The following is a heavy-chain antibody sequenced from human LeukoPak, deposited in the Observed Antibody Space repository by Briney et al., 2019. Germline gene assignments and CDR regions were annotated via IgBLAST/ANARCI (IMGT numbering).Heavy chain of an antibody. V-gene: IGHV3-23*01. J-gene: IGHJ6*02. D-gene: IGHD3-3*01. CDR3: ARFGVEGYYYYYGLDV. Sequence: GSLRLSCAASGFTFSSYAMSWVRQAPGKGLEWVSAISGSGGSTYYADSVKGRFTISRDNSKNTLYLQMNSLRAEDTAVYYCARFGVEGYYYYYGLDVWGQGTTVTVSS. CDR1: GFTFSSYA. CDR2: ISGSGGST.